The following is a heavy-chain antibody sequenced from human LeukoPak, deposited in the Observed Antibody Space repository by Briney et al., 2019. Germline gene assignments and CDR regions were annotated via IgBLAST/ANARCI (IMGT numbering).Heavy chain of an antibody. Sequence: GGSLRLSCAASGFTFSSCAMSWVRQAPGKGLEWVSGISSNGASTYYVDSVKGRFTISRDNSKNTLFLQMNSLRAEDTAVYYCAKRGSVGTLGHFDYWGQGTLVTVSS. V-gene: IGHV3-23*01. J-gene: IGHJ4*02. CDR3: AKRGSVGTLGHFDY. D-gene: IGHD6-13*01. CDR2: ISSNGAST. CDR1: GFTFSSCA.